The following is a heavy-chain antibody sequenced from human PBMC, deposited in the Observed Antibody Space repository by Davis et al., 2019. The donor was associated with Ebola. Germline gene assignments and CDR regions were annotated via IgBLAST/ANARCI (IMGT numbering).Heavy chain of an antibody. J-gene: IGHJ4*02. V-gene: IGHV3-23*01. Sequence: PGGSLRLSCAASGFTFSSYAMSWVRQTPGKGLEWVSTISGSGGSTYYADSVKGRFTISRDNSKNTLYLQMNSLRVDDTAVYYCAKIPPWVATGTHYFDYWGQGTLVTVSS. CDR3: AKIPPWVATGTHYFDY. CDR2: ISGSGGST. CDR1: GFTFSSYA. D-gene: IGHD2-15*01.